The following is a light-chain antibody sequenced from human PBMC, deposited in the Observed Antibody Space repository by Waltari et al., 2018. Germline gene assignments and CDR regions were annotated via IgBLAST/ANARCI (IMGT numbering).Light chain of an antibody. CDR1: SSDVGGYNY. CDR3: SSYTSSSTPVVV. V-gene: IGLV2-14*01. CDR2: EVS. J-gene: IGLJ2*01. Sequence: QSALTQPASVSGSPGQSITISCTGTSSDVGGYNYVSWYQQHPGKAPKLMIYEVSNAPSGLSKRFSGSNSGNTASLTIAGLQAEDEADYYCSSYTSSSTPVVVFGGGTKLTVL.